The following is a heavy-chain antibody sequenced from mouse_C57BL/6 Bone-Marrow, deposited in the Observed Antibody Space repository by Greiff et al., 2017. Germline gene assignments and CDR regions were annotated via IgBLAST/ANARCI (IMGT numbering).Heavy chain of an antibody. CDR1: GFSLTSYG. D-gene: IGHD1-1*01. V-gene: IGHV2-5*01. Sequence: QVQLQQSGPGLVQPSQSLSITCTVSGFSLTSYGVHWVRQSPGKGLEWLGVIWRGGSTDYNAAFMSRLSITKDNSKSQVFFKMNSLQADDTAIYYCAKKHYGSSYDYFDYWGQGTTLTVSS. J-gene: IGHJ2*01. CDR2: IWRGGST. CDR3: AKKHYGSSYDYFDY.